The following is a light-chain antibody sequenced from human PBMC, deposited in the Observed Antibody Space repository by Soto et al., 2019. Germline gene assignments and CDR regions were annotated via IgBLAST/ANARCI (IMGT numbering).Light chain of an antibody. J-gene: IGKJ5*01. CDR2: LTS. V-gene: IGKV3-11*01. CDR3: QQRSNWPPKIN. Sequence: EIVLTYSPATLSSFPGYRVTLSFRASQGVNTRLAWYQHRPGQAPRLLIYLTSNRAAGIPARFSGSGSGTDFNLTISSLEPEDFAVYYCQQRSNWPPKINFGQGTRLEIK. CDR1: QGVNTR.